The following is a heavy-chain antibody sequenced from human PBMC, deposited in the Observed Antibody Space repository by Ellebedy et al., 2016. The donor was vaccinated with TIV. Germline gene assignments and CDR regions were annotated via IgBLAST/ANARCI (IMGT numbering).Heavy chain of an antibody. V-gene: IGHV1-69*04. CDR1: GGTFRSYV. D-gene: IGHD2-2*01. Sequence: SVKVSCXASGGTFRSYVFSWVRQAPGQGLEWMGRIIPILGTPNYAQKFQGRVTIIADTSTSTVYMELWRLRSDDTAVYYCARLPCGSTSCGGAAFDIWGQGTMVTVSS. CDR2: IIPILGTP. CDR3: ARLPCGSTSCGGAAFDI. J-gene: IGHJ3*02.